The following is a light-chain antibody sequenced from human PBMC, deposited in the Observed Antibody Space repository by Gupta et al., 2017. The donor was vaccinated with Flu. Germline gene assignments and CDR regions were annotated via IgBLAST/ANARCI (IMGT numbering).Light chain of an antibody. J-gene: IGKJ2*03. CDR1: QSVSSN. Sequence: EIVMTQSPATLSVSLGERATLPCRASQSVSSNLAWYQQKPGQAPRLLIYGASTRATGIPARFSGSGSGTEFTLTISSLQSEDFAVYYCQQYNNWPESFGQGTKLEIK. CDR3: QQYNNWPES. CDR2: GAS. V-gene: IGKV3-15*01.